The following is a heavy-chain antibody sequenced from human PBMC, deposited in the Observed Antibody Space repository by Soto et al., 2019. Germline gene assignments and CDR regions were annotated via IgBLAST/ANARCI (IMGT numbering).Heavy chain of an antibody. Sequence: SGGSLRLSCAASGFTFSSYAMHWVRQAPGKGLEWVAVISYDGSNKYYADSVKGRFTISRDNSKNTLYLQMNSLRAEDTAVYYCARVLAVAENYYFDYWGQGTLVTVSS. D-gene: IGHD6-19*01. CDR1: GFTFSSYA. V-gene: IGHV3-30-3*01. J-gene: IGHJ4*02. CDR2: ISYDGSNK. CDR3: ARVLAVAENYYFDY.